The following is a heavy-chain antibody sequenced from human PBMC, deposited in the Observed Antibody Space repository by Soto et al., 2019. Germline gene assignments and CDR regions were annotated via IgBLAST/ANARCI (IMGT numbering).Heavy chain of an antibody. J-gene: IGHJ4*02. CDR2: MDPKTGNT. Sequence: XSVKVSCEASGYSCTSYDSNWVRQATGQGLEWMGWMDPKTGNTDYGQKFQGRVTMTRNTSISTAYMELSSLTSEDTAVYYCARGRGWRDYWGQGTLVTVSS. CDR3: ARGRGWRDY. V-gene: IGHV1-8*01. CDR1: GYSCTSYD. D-gene: IGHD6-19*01.